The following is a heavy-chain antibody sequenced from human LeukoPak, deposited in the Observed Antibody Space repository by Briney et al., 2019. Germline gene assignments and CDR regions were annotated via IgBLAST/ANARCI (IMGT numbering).Heavy chain of an antibody. CDR1: GFTFSSYS. J-gene: IGHJ3*02. V-gene: IGHV3-21*01. D-gene: IGHD3-16*01. Sequence: GGSLRLSCAASGFTFSSYSMNWVRQAPGRGLEWVSSISTSSSYIYSADSVKGRFTISRDNAKNSLYLQMNSLRAEDTAVYYCVRDTFSPDAFDIWGQGTMVTVSS. CDR3: VRDTFSPDAFDI. CDR2: ISTSSSYI.